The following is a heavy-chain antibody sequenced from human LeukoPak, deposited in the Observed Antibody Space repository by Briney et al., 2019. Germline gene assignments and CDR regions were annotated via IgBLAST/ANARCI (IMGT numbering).Heavy chain of an antibody. J-gene: IGHJ4*02. V-gene: IGHV3-30*02. D-gene: IGHD6-19*01. Sequence: GGSLRLSRAASGFTFSSYGMHWVRQAPGKGLEWVAFIRYDGSNKYYADSVKGRFTISRDNSKNTLYLQMNSLRAEDTAVYYCAKEYSSGWYYDYWGQGTLVTVSS. CDR3: AKEYSSGWYYDY. CDR2: IRYDGSNK. CDR1: GFTFSSYG.